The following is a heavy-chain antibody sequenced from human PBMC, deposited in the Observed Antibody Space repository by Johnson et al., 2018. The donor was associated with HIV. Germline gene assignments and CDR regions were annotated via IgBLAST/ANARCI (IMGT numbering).Heavy chain of an antibody. CDR1: GFTFSDYY. Sequence: QVQLVESGGGLVKPGGSLRLSCVGSGFTFSDYYMSWVRQAPGKGLEWVAVISYDGSDKYYADSVKGRFTISRDSSKNTLYLQMNSLRAEDTALYYCARVSRYTYDNDDANLLHAFDIWGQGTMVTVSS. CDR2: ISYDGSDK. D-gene: IGHD3-22*01. V-gene: IGHV3-30*03. CDR3: ARVSRYTYDNDDANLLHAFDI. J-gene: IGHJ3*02.